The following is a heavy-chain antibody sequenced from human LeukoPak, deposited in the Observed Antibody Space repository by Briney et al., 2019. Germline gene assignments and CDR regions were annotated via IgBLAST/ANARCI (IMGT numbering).Heavy chain of an antibody. CDR2: ISGSGNST. V-gene: IGHV3-23*01. J-gene: IGHJ4*02. CDR3: AKVLVLVSANRYYFDY. D-gene: IGHD2-15*01. CDR1: GLTFSGSA. Sequence: GGSLRLSCAASGLTFSGSAMSWVRQAPGKGPEWVSLISGSGNSTYYADSVKGRFTISRDNSNNMLYLQMNSLRAEDTAIYYCAKVLVLVSANRYYFDYWGQGTLVTVSS.